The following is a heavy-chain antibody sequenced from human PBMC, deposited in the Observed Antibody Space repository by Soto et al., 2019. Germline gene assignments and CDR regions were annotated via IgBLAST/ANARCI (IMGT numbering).Heavy chain of an antibody. Sequence: QVQLVESGGGVVQPGRSLRLSCAASGFTFSSYAMHWVRQAPGKGLEWVAVISYDGSNKYYADSVKGRFTISRDNSKNTLYLQMNSLRAEDTAVYYCARDLVVVRGVMDHFDYWGQGTLVTVSS. D-gene: IGHD3-10*01. CDR2: ISYDGSNK. CDR3: ARDLVVVRGVMDHFDY. J-gene: IGHJ4*02. V-gene: IGHV3-30-3*01. CDR1: GFTFSSYA.